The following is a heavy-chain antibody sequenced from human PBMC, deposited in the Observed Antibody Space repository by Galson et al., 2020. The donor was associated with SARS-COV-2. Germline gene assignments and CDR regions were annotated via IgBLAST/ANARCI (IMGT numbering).Heavy chain of an antibody. CDR3: ARGIGYCSRTSWSDYYYYGMDV. Sequence: SGPTLVKPTQTLTLTCTFSGFSLSTSGMCVSWIRQPPGKALEWLARIDWDDDKYYSTSLKTRPTISKDTSKNQVVLTMTNMDLVDTATYYCARGIGYCSRTSWSDYYYYGMDVWGQGTTVAVSS. CDR2: IDWDDDK. J-gene: IGHJ6*02. V-gene: IGHV2-70*11. D-gene: IGHD2-2*01. CDR1: GFSLSTSGMC.